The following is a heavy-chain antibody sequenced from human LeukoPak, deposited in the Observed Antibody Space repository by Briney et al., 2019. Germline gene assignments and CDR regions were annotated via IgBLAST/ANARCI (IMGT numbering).Heavy chain of an antibody. V-gene: IGHV1-24*01. CDR1: GYTLTELS. CDR3: ARGYILVATNYFDY. Sequence: GASVKVSCKVSGYTLTELSMHWVRQAPGKGLEWMGGFDPEDGETIYAQKFQGRVTITTDESTSTAYMELSSLRSEDTAVYYCARGYILVATNYFDYWGQGTLVTVSS. CDR2: FDPEDGET. J-gene: IGHJ4*02. D-gene: IGHD5-12*01.